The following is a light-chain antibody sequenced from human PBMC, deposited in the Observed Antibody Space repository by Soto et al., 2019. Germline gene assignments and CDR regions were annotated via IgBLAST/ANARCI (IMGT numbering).Light chain of an antibody. J-gene: IGKJ1*01. CDR3: QKYDTYWT. V-gene: IGKV1-5*01. Sequence: DIQMTQSPSTLSASVGDSVTITCRASQNINSWLAWYQQKPGSAPKVLIYDASSLESGVPSRFSGSRSETEFTLTISSLQPDDFATYYCQKYDTYWTFGQGTKVDIK. CDR2: DAS. CDR1: QNINSW.